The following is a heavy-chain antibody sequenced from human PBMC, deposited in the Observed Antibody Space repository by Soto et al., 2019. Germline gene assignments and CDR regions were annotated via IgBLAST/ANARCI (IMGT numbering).Heavy chain of an antibody. D-gene: IGHD4-17*01. CDR1: GGSISSSSSY. CDR2: IYYIGNT. CDR3: GAQVYGPKGYYFET. V-gene: IGHV4-39*01. J-gene: IGHJ4*02. Sequence: SETLSLTCIVSGGSISSSSSYWGWIRQPPGKGLEWIGSIYYIGNTYYNPSLKSRVTISIDSSKTQFSLKLNSLTTADTAMYYCGAQVYGPKGYYFETWGQGTLVTVSS.